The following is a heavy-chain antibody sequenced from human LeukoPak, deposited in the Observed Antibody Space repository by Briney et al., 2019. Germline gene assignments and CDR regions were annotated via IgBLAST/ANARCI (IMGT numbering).Heavy chain of an antibody. CDR2: IYYSGST. J-gene: IGHJ5*02. V-gene: IGHV4-59*01. CDR1: GGSISSYY. CDR3: ARETLGGYCSGGSCYYNWFDP. Sequence: SETLSLTCALSGGSISSYYWRWIRQPPGKGRGWIGYIYYSGSTNYNPSLKSRVTISVDTSKNQFSLKLSSVTAADTAVYYCARETLGGYCSGGSCYYNWFDPWGQGTLVTVSS. D-gene: IGHD2-15*01.